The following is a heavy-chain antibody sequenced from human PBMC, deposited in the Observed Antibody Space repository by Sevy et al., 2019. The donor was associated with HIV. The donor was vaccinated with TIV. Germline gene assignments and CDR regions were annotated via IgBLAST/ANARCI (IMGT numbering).Heavy chain of an antibody. CDR1: GDSIIDYY. J-gene: IGHJ6*02. CDR3: ARDTSGYSSGWYPYCHYYGIDV. CDR2: IHNRGRY. Sequence: SETLSLTCTVSGDSIIDYYWSWIRQPPGKGLEWIGYIHNRGRYNYNPSLKSRVTISGDVSKNQFSLKLSSVTAADTAVYYCARDTSGYSSGWYPYCHYYGIDVWGQGTTVTVSS. D-gene: IGHD6-19*01. V-gene: IGHV4-59*01.